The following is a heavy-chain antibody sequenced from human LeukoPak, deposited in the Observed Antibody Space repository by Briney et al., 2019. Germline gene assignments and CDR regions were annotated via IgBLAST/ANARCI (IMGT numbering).Heavy chain of an antibody. CDR2: IYYSGST. CDR1: GGSINNYY. CDR3: ARGVRVGIAAAGTTPPSFRY. V-gene: IGHV4-59*12. Sequence: SETLSLTCTVSGGSINNYYWSWIRQPPGKGLEWIGYIYYSGSTDYNPSLKSRVTISIDASKNQFSLKLSSVTAADTAVYYCARGVRVGIAAAGTTPPSFRYWGQRTLVTVSS. D-gene: IGHD6-13*01. J-gene: IGHJ4*02.